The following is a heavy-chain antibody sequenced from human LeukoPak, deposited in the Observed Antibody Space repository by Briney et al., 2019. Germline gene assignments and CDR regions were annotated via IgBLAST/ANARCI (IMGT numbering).Heavy chain of an antibody. CDR2: IRYDGSNK. D-gene: IGHD1-1*01. J-gene: IGHJ4*02. V-gene: IGHV3-30*02. CDR1: GFTFGSYG. CDR3: APRDWNDGPASH. Sequence: GGSLRLSCAASGFTFGSYGMHWVRQAPGKGLEWVAFIRYDGSNKYYADSVKGRFTISRDNSKNTLYLQMDSLRAEDTAVYYCAPRDWNDGPASHWGQGTLVTVSS.